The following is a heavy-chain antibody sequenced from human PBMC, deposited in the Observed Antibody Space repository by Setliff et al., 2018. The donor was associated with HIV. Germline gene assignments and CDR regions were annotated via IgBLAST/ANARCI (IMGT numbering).Heavy chain of an antibody. CDR1: GYTFTTYG. V-gene: IGHV1-18*01. CDR2: ISTYSDER. D-gene: IGHD3-10*01. J-gene: IGHJ6*02. Sequence: ASVKVSCKPSGYTFTTYGLSWVRQAPGQGLEWMGWISTYSDERSYAQNLQGRVTMTTDTSTSTAYMELRSLRAEDTAVYYCARVVYYFGSDRPYYYGMDVWGQGTTVTVSS. CDR3: ARVVYYFGSDRPYYYGMDV.